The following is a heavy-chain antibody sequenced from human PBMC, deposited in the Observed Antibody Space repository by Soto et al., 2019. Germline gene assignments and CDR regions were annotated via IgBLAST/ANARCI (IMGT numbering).Heavy chain of an antibody. Sequence: GGSLRLSCAASGVTFSTYAMNWVRQAPGKGLEWVSRISGSGGITHYADSVKGRFTVSRDSSKNTVYVQMNSLRAEDTAVYYCAKVGMAGDYKYFDYWGPGTLVTVSS. CDR3: AKVGMAGDYKYFDY. D-gene: IGHD4-17*01. V-gene: IGHV3-23*01. CDR1: GVTFSTYA. CDR2: ISGSGGIT. J-gene: IGHJ4*02.